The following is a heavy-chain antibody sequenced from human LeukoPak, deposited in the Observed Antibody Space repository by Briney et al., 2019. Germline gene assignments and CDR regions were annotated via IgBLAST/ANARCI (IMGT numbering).Heavy chain of an antibody. CDR2: MNPNSGNT. CDR1: GYTFTSYY. V-gene: IGHV1-8*03. CDR3: ARAPYYYDSSGRYWFDP. Sequence: ASVKVSCKASGYTFTSYYMHWVRQATGQGLEWMGWMNPNSGNTGYAQKFQGRVTITRNTSISTAYMELSSLRSEDTAVYYCARAPYYYDSSGRYWFDPWGQGTLVTVSS. J-gene: IGHJ5*02. D-gene: IGHD3-22*01.